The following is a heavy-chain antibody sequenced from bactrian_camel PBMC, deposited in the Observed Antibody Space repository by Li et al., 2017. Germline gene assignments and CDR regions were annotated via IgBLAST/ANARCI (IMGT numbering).Heavy chain of an antibody. V-gene: IGHV3S7*01. D-gene: IGHD2*01. CDR2: IQNDGGAT. CDR3: VYGGRWYKY. Sequence: HVQLVESGGGWVQPGGSLRLSCVASGFTFSGSHMSWVRQAPGKGLDWVSSIQNDGGATYYADFVKGRFTISRDNDKNTLFLDLDSLKTEDSAVYYCVYGGRWYKYWGQGTQVTVS. J-gene: IGHJ4*01. CDR1: GFTFSGSH.